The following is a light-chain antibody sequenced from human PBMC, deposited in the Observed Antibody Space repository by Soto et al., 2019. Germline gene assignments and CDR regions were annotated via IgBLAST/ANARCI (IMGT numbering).Light chain of an antibody. J-gene: IGLJ2*01. CDR2: GNS. Sequence: QSVLTQPPSVSGAPVQRVTISCTGSSSNIGAGYDVHWYQQLPGTAPKLLIYGNSNRPSGVPDRFSGSKSGTSASLAITGLQAEDEADYYCQSYDSSLSAHVVFGGGTK. CDR1: SSNIGAGYD. V-gene: IGLV1-40*01. CDR3: QSYDSSLSAHVV.